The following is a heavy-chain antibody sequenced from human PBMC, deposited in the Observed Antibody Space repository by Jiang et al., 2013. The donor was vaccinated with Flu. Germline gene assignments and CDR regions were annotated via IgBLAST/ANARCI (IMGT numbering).Heavy chain of an antibody. J-gene: IGHJ4*02. CDR2: ISNGADNT. CDR3: AKDLWRTTAAGPDF. Sequence: GLVQPGGSLRLSCAASGFTFSSFAMSWVRQAPGKGLEWLSSISNGADNTKYADSVKGRFTMSRDNSKNTVSLQMNSLRAEDTALYYCAKDLWRTTAAGPDFWGRGTLVTVSS. V-gene: IGHV3-23*01. D-gene: IGHD6-13*01. CDR1: GFTFSSFA.